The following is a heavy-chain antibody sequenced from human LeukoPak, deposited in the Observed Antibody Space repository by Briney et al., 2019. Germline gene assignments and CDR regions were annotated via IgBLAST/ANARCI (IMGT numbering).Heavy chain of an antibody. Sequence: ASVKVSCKASGYTFTGYYMHWVRQAPGQGLEWMGWINPNSGGTNYAQKLQGRVTMTTDTSTSTAYMELRSLRSDDTAVYYCARSSRAGSDWFDPWGQGTLVTVSS. CDR2: INPNSGGT. V-gene: IGHV1-2*02. D-gene: IGHD3-10*01. CDR1: GYTFTGYY. J-gene: IGHJ5*02. CDR3: ARSSRAGSDWFDP.